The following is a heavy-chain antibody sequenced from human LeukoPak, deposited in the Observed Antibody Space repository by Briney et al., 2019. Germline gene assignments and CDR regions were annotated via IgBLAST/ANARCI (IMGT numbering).Heavy chain of an antibody. CDR2: ISAYNGNT. CDR1: GYTFTNYG. J-gene: IGHJ5*02. V-gene: IGHV1-18*01. D-gene: IGHD3-10*01. CDR3: ARGGHRRYYYTSGSAFDP. Sequence: ATVKVSCKASGYTFTNYGISWVRQAPGQGLEWMGWISAYNGNTHYAQNLQGRVTMTTDTSTSTAYMELKSLRSDDTAVYYCARGGHRRYYYTSGSAFDPWGQGTLVTVSS.